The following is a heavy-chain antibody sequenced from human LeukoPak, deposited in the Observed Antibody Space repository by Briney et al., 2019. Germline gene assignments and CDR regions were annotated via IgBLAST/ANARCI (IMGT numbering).Heavy chain of an antibody. CDR2: ISSSSSYI. CDR1: GFTFSSYS. CDR3: ARDSHYYDSSGTSDY. D-gene: IGHD3-22*01. V-gene: IGHV3-21*01. Sequence: GGSLRLSCAASGFTFSSYSMNWVRQAPGKGLEWVSSISSSSSYIYYADSVKGRFAISRENAKNSLYLQMNSLRAEDTAVYYCARDSHYYDSSGTSDYWGQGTLVTVSS. J-gene: IGHJ4*02.